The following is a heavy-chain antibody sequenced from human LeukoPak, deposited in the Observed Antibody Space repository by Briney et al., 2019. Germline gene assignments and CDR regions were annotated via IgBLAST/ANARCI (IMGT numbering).Heavy chain of an antibody. CDR3: AGHALAFHDAFDI. CDR1: GGSISSYY. Sequence: SETLSLTCTVSGGSISSYYWSWIRQPPGKGLEWIVYIYYSGSTNYNPSLKSRVTISVDTSKNQFSLKLSSVTAADTAVCYCAGHALAFHDAFDIWGQGTMVTVSS. J-gene: IGHJ3*02. CDR2: IYYSGST. V-gene: IGHV4-59*01.